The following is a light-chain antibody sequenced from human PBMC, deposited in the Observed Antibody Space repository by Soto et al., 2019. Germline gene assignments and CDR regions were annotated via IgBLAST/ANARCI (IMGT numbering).Light chain of an antibody. CDR3: QQYNKGPVT. V-gene: IGKV3-15*01. CDR1: QSMSSN. J-gene: IGKJ1*01. CDR2: GAS. Sequence: EIGMTQSPATLSVSTGERATLSCRASQSMSSNLAWYQQRPGQAPRLLIYGASTRATGIPARFSGSGSGTDFTLTISSLQSEDFAVYCCQQYNKGPVTFGQGTKVDIK.